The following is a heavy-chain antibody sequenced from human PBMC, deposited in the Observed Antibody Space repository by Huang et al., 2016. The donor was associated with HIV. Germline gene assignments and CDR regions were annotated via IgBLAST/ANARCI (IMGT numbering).Heavy chain of an antibody. V-gene: IGHV4-59*11. CDR1: GGSISPHY. CDR2: IDYMGST. Sequence: QVQLQESGPGLVKPSETLSLTCTVSGGSISPHYWSWIRQPPGKGLEWIGSIDYMGSTSYSPSLKSRVTTLLDTSKNQFSLRVNSVTAADTAMYYCARDHHDFWRGYRRMYFFDHWGQGTLVTVSS. CDR3: ARDHHDFWRGYRRMYFFDH. D-gene: IGHD3-3*01. J-gene: IGHJ4*02.